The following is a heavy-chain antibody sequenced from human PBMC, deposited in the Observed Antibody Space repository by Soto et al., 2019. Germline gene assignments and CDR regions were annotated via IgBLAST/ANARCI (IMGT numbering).Heavy chain of an antibody. CDR3: AKDQGFGELFQTDY. CDR2: ISGSGGST. D-gene: IGHD3-10*01. J-gene: IGHJ4*02. CDR1: GFTFSSYA. Sequence: EVQLLESGGGLVQPGGSLRLSCAASGFTFSSYAMSWVRQAPGKGLEWVSAISGSGGSTYYADSVKGRFTISRDNSKNTLYLQMNSLRDEDTAVYYCAKDQGFGELFQTDYWGQGTLVTVSS. V-gene: IGHV3-23*01.